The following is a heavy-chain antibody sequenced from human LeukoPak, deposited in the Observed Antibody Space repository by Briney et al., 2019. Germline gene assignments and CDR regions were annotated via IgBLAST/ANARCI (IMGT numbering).Heavy chain of an antibody. D-gene: IGHD3-22*01. V-gene: IGHV1-69*05. CDR3: ARYYYDSSGSPEGGFDP. CDR2: IIPIFGTA. Sequence: VASVKVSCKASGGTFSSYAISWVRQAPGQGLEWMGRIIPIFGTANYAQKFQGRVTITTDESTGTAYMELSSLRSEDTAVYYCARYYYDSSGSPEGGFDPWGQEPWSPSPQ. CDR1: GGTFSSYA. J-gene: IGHJ5*02.